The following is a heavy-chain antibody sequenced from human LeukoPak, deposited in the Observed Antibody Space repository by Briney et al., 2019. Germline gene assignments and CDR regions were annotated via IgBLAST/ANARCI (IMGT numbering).Heavy chain of an antibody. D-gene: IGHD5-18*01. CDR1: GGSISSYY. CDR2: IYTSGST. Sequence: SETLSLTCTVSGGSISSYYWSRIRQPAGKGLEWIGRIYTSGSTNYNPSLKSRVTMSVDTSKNQFSLKLSSVTAADTAVYYCARDFRGYSYGPFDYWGQGTLVTVSS. J-gene: IGHJ4*02. CDR3: ARDFRGYSYGPFDY. V-gene: IGHV4-4*07.